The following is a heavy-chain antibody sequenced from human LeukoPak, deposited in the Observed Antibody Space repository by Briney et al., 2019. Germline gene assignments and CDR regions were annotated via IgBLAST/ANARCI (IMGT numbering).Heavy chain of an antibody. D-gene: IGHD5-18*01. V-gene: IGHV1-2*02. Sequence: ASVKVSCKDSGYTFTGYYMHWVRQAPGQGLEWMGWINPNSGGTNYAQKFQGRVTMTRDTSISTAYMELSRLRSDDTAVYYCASQRGYRRYYFDYWGQGTLVTVSS. CDR1: GYTFTGYY. CDR2: INPNSGGT. CDR3: ASQRGYRRYYFDY. J-gene: IGHJ4*02.